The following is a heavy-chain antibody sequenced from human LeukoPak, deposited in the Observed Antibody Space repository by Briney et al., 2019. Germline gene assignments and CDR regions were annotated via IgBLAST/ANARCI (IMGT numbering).Heavy chain of an antibody. CDR2: ISAYNGNT. J-gene: IGHJ4*02. V-gene: IGHV1-18*01. CDR1: GYTFTSYG. D-gene: IGHD3-22*01. CDR3: TTEYNFNYYDSSGYYY. Sequence: GASVKVSCKASGYTFTSYGISWVRQAPGQGLEWMGWISAYNGNTNYAQKLQGRVTMTTDTSTSTAYMELRSLRSDDTAVYYCTTEYNFNYYDSSGYYYWGQGTLVTVSS.